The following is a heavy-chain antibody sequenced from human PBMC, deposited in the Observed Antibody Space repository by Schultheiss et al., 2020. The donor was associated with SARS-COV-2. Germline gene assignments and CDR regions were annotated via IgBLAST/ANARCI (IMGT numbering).Heavy chain of an antibody. J-gene: IGHJ6*02. Sequence: GGSLRLSCAASGFTFSSYEMNWVRQAPGKGLEWVSYISSSGSTIYYADSVKGRFTISRDNAKNSLYLQMNSLRAEDTAVYYCARAYGSGSYYRYVHYYGMDVWGQGTTVTVSS. V-gene: IGHV3-48*03. CDR2: ISSSGSTI. CDR3: ARAYGSGSYYRYVHYYGMDV. D-gene: IGHD3-10*01. CDR1: GFTFSSYE.